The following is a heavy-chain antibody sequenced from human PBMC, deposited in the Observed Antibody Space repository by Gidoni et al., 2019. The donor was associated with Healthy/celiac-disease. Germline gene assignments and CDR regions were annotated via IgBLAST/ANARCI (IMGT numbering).Heavy chain of an antibody. CDR3: AKAVVPAATLGNFDY. CDR2: ISGSGGST. CDR1: GFTFSSYA. Sequence: EVQLLESGGGLVQPGGSLRLSCAASGFTFSSYAMSWVRQATGKGLEWVSAISGSGGSTYYADSVKGRFTVSRDNSKNTLYLQMNSLRAEDTAVYYCAKAVVPAATLGNFDYWGQGTLVTVSS. D-gene: IGHD2-2*01. J-gene: IGHJ4*02. V-gene: IGHV3-23*01.